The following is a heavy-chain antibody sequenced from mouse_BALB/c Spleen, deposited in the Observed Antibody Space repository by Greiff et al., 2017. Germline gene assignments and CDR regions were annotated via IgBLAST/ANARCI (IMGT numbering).Heavy chain of an antibody. CDR3: ARKGITTASSWFAY. D-gene: IGHD1-2*01. J-gene: IGHJ3*01. Sequence: VKLVESGPGLVAPSQSLSITCTVSGFSLTSYGVHWVRQPPGKGLEWLGVIWAGGSTNYNSAPMSRLSISKDNSKSQVFLKMNSLQTDDTAMYYCARKGITTASSWFAYWGQGTLVTVSA. CDR2: IWAGGST. V-gene: IGHV2-9*02. CDR1: GFSLTSYG.